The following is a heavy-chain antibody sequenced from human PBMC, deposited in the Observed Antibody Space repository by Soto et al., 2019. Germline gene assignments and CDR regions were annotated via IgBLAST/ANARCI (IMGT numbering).Heavy chain of an antibody. D-gene: IGHD2-2*02. J-gene: IGHJ6*02. CDR2: IIAIIGTA. CDR3: VKYCSSTSCYMSTYYYGMDV. Sequence: SVKVSCKASGYTFTSYGISWVRQAPGQGLEWMGWIIAIIGTANYAQKFQGRVTNTADESTSTAFMELSSLRSEDTAVYYCVKYCSSTSCYMSTYYYGMDVWGQGTTVTVSS. CDR1: GYTFTSYG. V-gene: IGHV1-69*01.